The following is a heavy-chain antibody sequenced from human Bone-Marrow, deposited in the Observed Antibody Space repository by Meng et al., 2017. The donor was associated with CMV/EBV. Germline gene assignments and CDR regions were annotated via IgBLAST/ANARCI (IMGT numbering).Heavy chain of an antibody. CDR2: ISGSGGST. CDR3: AKVLHYDFWSGYYTYYYYYGMDV. J-gene: IGHJ6*02. V-gene: IGHV3-23*01. Sequence: GGSLRLSCAASGFRFGDNAMAWIHQAPGKGPEWVSAISGSGGSTYYADSVKGRFTISRDNSKNTLYLQMNSLRAEDTAEYYCAKVLHYDFWSGYYTYYYYYGMDVWGQGTTVTVSS. D-gene: IGHD3-3*01. CDR1: GFRFGDNA.